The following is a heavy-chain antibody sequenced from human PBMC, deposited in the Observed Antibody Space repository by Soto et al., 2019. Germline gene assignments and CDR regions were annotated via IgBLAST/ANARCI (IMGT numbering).Heavy chain of an antibody. V-gene: IGHV1-8*02. CDR1: GYTFTSYG. CDR2: MNPNSGNT. CDR3: VSRGWATTTDY. Sequence: ASVKVSCKASGYTFTSYGISWVRQATGQGLEWMGWMNPNSGNTGYAQKFQGRVTMTRNTSISTAYMELSSLRSEDTAVYYCVSRGWATTTDYWGQGTLVTVSS. D-gene: IGHD3-10*01. J-gene: IGHJ4*02.